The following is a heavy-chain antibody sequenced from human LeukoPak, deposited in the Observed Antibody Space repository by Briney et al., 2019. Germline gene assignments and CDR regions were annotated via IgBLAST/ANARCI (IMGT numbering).Heavy chain of an antibody. CDR1: SYSISSGYF. CDR3: ARKGGPAAPFDS. Sequence: SETLSLTCVVSSYSISSGYFWGWIRQPPGKGLEWIEIIYHTGNAYYNPSLKSRVTISVDTSKNQISLNLNSVTAADTAVYYCARKGGPAAPFDSWGQGTLVTVSS. CDR2: IYHTGNA. D-gene: IGHD2-2*01. V-gene: IGHV4-38-2*01. J-gene: IGHJ4*02.